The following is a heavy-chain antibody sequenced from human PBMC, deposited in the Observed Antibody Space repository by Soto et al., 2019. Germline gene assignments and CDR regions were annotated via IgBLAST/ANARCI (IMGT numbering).Heavy chain of an antibody. V-gene: IGHV4-30-4*01. J-gene: IGHJ6*02. CDR3: ARGNYNWNEGPEYYGMDV. CDR1: GGSISSGYYY. Sequence: PSETLSLTWTVSGGSISSGYYYWIWIRQPPGKGLEWIGYIYYSGITYYNPSLKSRVTISVDTSKNQFSLKLSSVTAADTAVYYCARGNYNWNEGPEYYGMDVWGQGTTVTVSS. D-gene: IGHD1-20*01. CDR2: IYYSGIT.